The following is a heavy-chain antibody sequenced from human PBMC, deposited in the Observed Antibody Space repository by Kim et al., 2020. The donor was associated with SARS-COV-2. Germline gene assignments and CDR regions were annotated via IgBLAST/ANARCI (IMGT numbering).Heavy chain of an antibody. CDR2: ISYDGSNK. D-gene: IGHD6-13*01. V-gene: IGHV3-30*04. CDR1: GFTFSSYA. CDR3: ARTIAAAGISHYYGMDV. Sequence: GGSLRLSCAASGFTFSSYAMHWVRQAPGKGLEWVAVISYDGSNKYYADSVKGRFTISRDNSKNTLYLQMNSLRAEDTAVYYCARTIAAAGISHYYGMDVWGQGTTVTVSS. J-gene: IGHJ6*02.